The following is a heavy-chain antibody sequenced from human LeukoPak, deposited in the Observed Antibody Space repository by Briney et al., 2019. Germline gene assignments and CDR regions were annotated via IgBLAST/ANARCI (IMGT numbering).Heavy chain of an antibody. J-gene: IGHJ4*02. CDR2: IYYSGST. Sequence: ASETLSLTCTVSGGSISSSSYYWSWIRQPPRKGLEWIGYIYYSGSTNYNPSLKSRVTISVDTSKNQFSLKLSSVTAADTAVYYCARGLYSSGYYYLDYWGQGTLVTVSS. CDR3: ARGLYSSGYYYLDY. D-gene: IGHD3-22*01. CDR1: GGSISSSSYY. V-gene: IGHV4-61*01.